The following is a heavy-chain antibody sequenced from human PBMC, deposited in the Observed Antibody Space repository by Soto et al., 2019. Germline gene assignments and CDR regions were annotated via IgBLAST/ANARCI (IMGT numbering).Heavy chain of an antibody. CDR2: IIPIFGTA. CDR1: GGTFSSYA. J-gene: IGHJ5*02. V-gene: IGHV1-69*13. D-gene: IGHD6-25*01. Sequence: ASVKVSCKASGGTFSSYAISWVRQAPGQGLEWMGGIIPIFGTANYAQKFQGRVTITADESTSTAYMELSSLRSEDTAVYYCARANAPPGYPVYNWFDPWGQGTLVTVSS. CDR3: ARANAPPGYPVYNWFDP.